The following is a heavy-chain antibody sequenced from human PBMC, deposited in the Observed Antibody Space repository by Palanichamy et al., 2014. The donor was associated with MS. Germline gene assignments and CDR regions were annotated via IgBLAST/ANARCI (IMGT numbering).Heavy chain of an antibody. CDR1: GFSFSAYG. J-gene: IGHJ4*02. CDR2: IPYDGRNK. V-gene: IGHV3-30*02. CDR3: AKDRGYSYGRYFDY. D-gene: IGHD5-18*01. Sequence: QVQLMESGGGVVQPGGSLRLSCAASGFSFSAYGMHWVRQAPGKGLEWLAFIPYDGRNKYYADSVKGRFTISRDNSNNTLYLEMDSLRPEDMAVYYCAKDRGYSYGRYFDYWGQGTLVTVSS.